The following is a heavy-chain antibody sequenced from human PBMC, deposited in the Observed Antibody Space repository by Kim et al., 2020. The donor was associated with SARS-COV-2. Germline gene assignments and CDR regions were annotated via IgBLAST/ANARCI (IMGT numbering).Heavy chain of an antibody. V-gene: IGHV3-74*01. Sequence: DSVKGRFTISRDNAKNTLYLQMNSLRAEDTAVYYCAREGYSSSWYNLPDYWGQGTLVTVSS. J-gene: IGHJ4*02. CDR3: AREGYSSSWYNLPDY. D-gene: IGHD6-13*01.